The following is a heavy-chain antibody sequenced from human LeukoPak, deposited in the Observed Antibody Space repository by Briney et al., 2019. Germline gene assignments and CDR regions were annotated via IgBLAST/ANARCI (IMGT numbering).Heavy chain of an antibody. CDR3: ARGAGNLDY. V-gene: IGHV3-48*03. CDR2: ISDGGKTK. D-gene: IGHD6-13*01. CDR1: GFTFSSYV. Sequence: GRSLRLSCVGSGFTFSSYVMHWVRQAPGKGLEWVSYISDGGKTKYSADSVKGRFTISRDNAKNSLYLQMNSLRAEDTAVYYCARGAGNLDYWGQGTLVTVSS. J-gene: IGHJ4*02.